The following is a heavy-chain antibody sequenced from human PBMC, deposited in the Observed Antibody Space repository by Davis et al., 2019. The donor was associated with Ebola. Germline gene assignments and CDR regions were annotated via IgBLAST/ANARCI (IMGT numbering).Heavy chain of an antibody. CDR2: IYSGGST. J-gene: IGHJ6*04. Sequence: GGPLRLSCAASGFTVSSNYMSWVRQAPGKGLEWVSVIYSGGSTYYADSVKGRFTISRDNSKNTLYLQMNGLRAEDTAVYYCAKGGSYYYYYGMDVWGKGTTVTVSS. V-gene: IGHV3-53*01. CDR1: GFTVSSNY. D-gene: IGHD1-26*01. CDR3: AKGGSYYYYYGMDV.